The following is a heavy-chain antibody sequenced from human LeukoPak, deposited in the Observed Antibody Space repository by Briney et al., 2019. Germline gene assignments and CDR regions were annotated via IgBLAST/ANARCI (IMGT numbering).Heavy chain of an antibody. CDR1: GFTFSSYE. CDR2: ISSSGSTI. Sequence: GGSLGLSCAASGFTFSSYEMNWVRQAPGKGLERVSYISSSGSTIYYADSVKGRFTISRDNAKNSLYLQMNSLRAEDTAVYYCARDNYYYDSSGYYLISNWFDPWGQGTLVTVSS. J-gene: IGHJ5*02. V-gene: IGHV3-48*03. CDR3: ARDNYYYDSSGYYLISNWFDP. D-gene: IGHD3-22*01.